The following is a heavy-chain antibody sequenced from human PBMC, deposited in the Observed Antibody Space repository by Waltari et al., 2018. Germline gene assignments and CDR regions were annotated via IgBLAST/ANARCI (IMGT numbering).Heavy chain of an antibody. V-gene: IGHV3-66*02. CDR1: VCTVGNNQ. Sequence: EVQLLESGGGLVQPGGSLRLSCAASVCTVGNNQMSWVRQAPGKGREWCSLIYRAGRTEYGDAVKGRLTISRDSSKNTLYLQRNRLRAEDTAVYYCARKTDTVIRGLWGDVWGQGTTVTVSS. CDR3: ARKTDTVIRGLWGDV. CDR2: IYRAGRT. D-gene: IGHD3-10*01. J-gene: IGHJ6*02.